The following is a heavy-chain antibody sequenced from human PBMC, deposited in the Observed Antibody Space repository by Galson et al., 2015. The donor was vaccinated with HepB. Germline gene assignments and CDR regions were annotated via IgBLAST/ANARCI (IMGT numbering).Heavy chain of an antibody. V-gene: IGHV3-20*01. CDR1: GFPFGGYG. D-gene: IGHD1-26*01. CDR3: ARGRGSFPRHYLDS. Sequence: SLRPSCAASGFPFGGYGLSWVRQAPGEGAGWVSGINWDSGSPRYGDFLEGRFTIPRDNAKNSLVLQMNSLRAEDTALYHCARGRGSFPRHYLDSWGQGTLVTVSS. J-gene: IGHJ4*02. CDR2: INWDSGSP.